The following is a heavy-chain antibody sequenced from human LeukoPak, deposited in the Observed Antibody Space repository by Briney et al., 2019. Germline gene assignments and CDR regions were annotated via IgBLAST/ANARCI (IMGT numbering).Heavy chain of an antibody. V-gene: IGHV4-34*01. J-gene: IGHJ5*02. D-gene: IGHD3-10*01. Sequence: SETLSLTCAGYGGSFRGYYWSWIRQPPGKGLEWIGEINHSGSTNYNPSLKSRVTISVDTSKNQFSLKLSSVTAADTAVYYCARGRLLWFGELLYGRTFWFDPWGQGTLVTVSS. CDR3: ARGRLLWFGELLYGRTFWFDP. CDR1: GGSFRGYY. CDR2: INHSGST.